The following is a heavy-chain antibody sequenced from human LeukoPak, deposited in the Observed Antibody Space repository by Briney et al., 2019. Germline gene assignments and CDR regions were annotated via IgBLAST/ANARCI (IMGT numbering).Heavy chain of an antibody. J-gene: IGHJ5*02. D-gene: IGHD6-13*01. CDR2: INHSGST. Sequence: PSETLSLTCAVYGGSFSGYYWSWIRQPPGKGLEWIGEINHSGSTNYNPSLKSRVTISVDTSKNQFSLKLSSVTAADTAVYYCARSPGIAAARWFDPWGQGTLVTVSS. V-gene: IGHV4-34*01. CDR3: ARSPGIAAARWFDP. CDR1: GGSFSGYY.